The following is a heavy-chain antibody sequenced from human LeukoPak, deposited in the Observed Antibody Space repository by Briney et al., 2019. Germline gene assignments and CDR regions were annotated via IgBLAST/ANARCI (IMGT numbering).Heavy chain of an antibody. J-gene: IGHJ6*04. CDR3: ARDCSSTSCPDHYGMDV. D-gene: IGHD2-2*01. CDR2: ISAYNGNT. V-gene: IGHV1-18*04. CDR1: GYTFTSYG. Sequence: ASVKGSCKASGYTFTSYGISWVRQAPGQGLEWMGWISAYNGNTNYAQKLQGRVTMTTDTSTSTAYMELRSLRSDDTAVYYCARDCSSTSCPDHYGMDVWGKGTTVTVSS.